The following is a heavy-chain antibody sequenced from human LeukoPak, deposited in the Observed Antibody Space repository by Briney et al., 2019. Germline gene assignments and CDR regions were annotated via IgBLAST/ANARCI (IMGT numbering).Heavy chain of an antibody. D-gene: IGHD3-22*01. CDR3: AKDESSGYYYLDS. CDR2: ITGSAESA. Sequence: PGGSLRLSCAASGFTFRRNAMTWVRQAPGKGLEWVLTITGSAESAYYADSVKGRFSISRDNSKNTLHLQLKSLRAEDTAVYYCAKDESSGYYYLDSWGQGTLVTVSS. V-gene: IGHV3-23*01. CDR1: GFTFRRNA. J-gene: IGHJ5*01.